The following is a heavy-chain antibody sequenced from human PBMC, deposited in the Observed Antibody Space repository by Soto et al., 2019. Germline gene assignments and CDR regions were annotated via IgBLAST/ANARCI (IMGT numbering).Heavy chain of an antibody. CDR1: GFTFADYT. CDR2: IRSEANGGTT. J-gene: IGHJ4*02. V-gene: IGHV3-49*04. D-gene: IGHD1-26*01. CDR3: TRVGKFDY. Sequence: EVQLLESGGGLVQPGRSLRLSCTGSGFTFADYTMSWVGQAPGKGLEWVGLIRSEANGGTTHYAASVHGGFIISRDDSRGIAFLQMNNLKSEDTAVYYCTRVGKFDYWGQGTLVTVSS.